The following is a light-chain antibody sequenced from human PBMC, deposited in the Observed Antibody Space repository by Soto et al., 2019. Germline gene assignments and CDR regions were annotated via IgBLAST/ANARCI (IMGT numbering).Light chain of an antibody. CDR1: QSVSSN. Sequence: EIVMTQSPATLSVSPGERATLSCRASQSVSSNLAWYQQKPGQAPRLLIYGASTRATGIPARFSGSGSGTEFTLTISSLQSEDFTVYYCQQYNNWPQTCGQGTKVEIK. V-gene: IGKV3-15*01. CDR3: QQYNNWPQT. CDR2: GAS. J-gene: IGKJ1*01.